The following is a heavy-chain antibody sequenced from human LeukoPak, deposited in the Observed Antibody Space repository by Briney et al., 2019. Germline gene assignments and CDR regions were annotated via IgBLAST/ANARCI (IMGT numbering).Heavy chain of an antibody. Sequence: SETLSLTCAVYGGSFSGYYWSWIRQPPGKGLEWIGEINHSGSTNYNPSLKSRVTISVDTSKNQFSLKLSSVTAADTAVYYCARGVAVCSGGSCYHRGSEYFQHWGQGTLVTVSS. CDR2: INHSGST. CDR1: GGSFSGYY. V-gene: IGHV4-34*01. D-gene: IGHD2-15*01. CDR3: ARGVAVCSGGSCYHRGSEYFQH. J-gene: IGHJ1*01.